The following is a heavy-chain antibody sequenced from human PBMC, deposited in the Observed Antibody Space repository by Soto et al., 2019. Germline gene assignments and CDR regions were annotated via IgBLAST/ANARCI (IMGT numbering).Heavy chain of an antibody. D-gene: IGHD1-7*01. Sequence: SETLSLTCDVSGVSISSGNWWTWVRQPPGQGLEWIGEIYRTGSTNYNPSLKSRVTISLDKSENQFSLKVASLTAADTAVYYCASRDPGTSVDYWGQGTLVTVSS. CDR2: IYRTGST. V-gene: IGHV4-4*02. J-gene: IGHJ4*02. CDR3: ASRDPGTSVDY. CDR1: GVSISSGNW.